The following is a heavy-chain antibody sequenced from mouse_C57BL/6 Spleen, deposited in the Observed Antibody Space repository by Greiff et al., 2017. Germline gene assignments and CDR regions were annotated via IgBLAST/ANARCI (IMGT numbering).Heavy chain of an antibody. CDR1: GYTFTSYW. D-gene: IGHD1-1*01. CDR2: IYPGNSDT. V-gene: IGHV1-5*01. CDR3: TNYYGSSYDGYFDY. J-gene: IGHJ2*01. Sequence: VQLQQSGTVLARPGASVKMSCKTSGYTFTSYWMHWVKQRPGQGLEWIGAIYPGNSDTSYNQKFKGKAKLTAVTSASTAYMELSSLTNEDSAVYYCTNYYGSSYDGYFDYWGQGTTLTVSS.